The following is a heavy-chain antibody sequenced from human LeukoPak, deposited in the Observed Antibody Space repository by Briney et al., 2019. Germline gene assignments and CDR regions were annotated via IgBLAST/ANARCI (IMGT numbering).Heavy chain of an antibody. CDR3: ARQSSLYGMDV. CDR1: GGSISSYY. Sequence: PSEILSLTCTVSGGSISSYYWSWIRQPPGKGLEWIGYIYYSGSTNYNPSLKSRVTISVDTSKNQFSLKLSSVTAADTAVYYCARQSSLYGMDVWGQGTTVTVSS. D-gene: IGHD2-15*01. CDR2: IYYSGST. J-gene: IGHJ6*02. V-gene: IGHV4-59*08.